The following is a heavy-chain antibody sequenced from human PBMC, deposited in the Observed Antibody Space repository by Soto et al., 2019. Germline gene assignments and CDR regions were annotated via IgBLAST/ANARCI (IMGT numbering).Heavy chain of an antibody. CDR2: INHSGST. CDR3: ARYSGSYSFDC. Sequence: SETLSLTCAVYGGSFSGYYWSWIRQPPGKGLEWIGEINHSGSTNYNPSLKSRVTISVDTSKNQFSLKLSSVTAADTAVYYCARYSGSYSFDCWGQGTLVTVSS. D-gene: IGHD1-26*01. CDR1: GGSFSGYY. V-gene: IGHV4-34*01. J-gene: IGHJ4*02.